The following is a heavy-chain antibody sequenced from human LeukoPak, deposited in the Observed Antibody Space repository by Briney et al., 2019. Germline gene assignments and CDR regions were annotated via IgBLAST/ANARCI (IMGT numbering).Heavy chain of an antibody. J-gene: IGHJ3*02. CDR2: ISAYNGNT. Sequence: ASVKVSCKASGYTFTSYGISWVRQAPGQGLEWMGWISAYNGNTNYAQKLQGRVTMTTDTSTSTAYMELRSLRSDDTAVYYCARWVLGYCSSTSCLDAFDIWGQGTMVTVSS. CDR3: ARWVLGYCSSTSCLDAFDI. CDR1: GYTFTSYG. D-gene: IGHD2-2*01. V-gene: IGHV1-18*01.